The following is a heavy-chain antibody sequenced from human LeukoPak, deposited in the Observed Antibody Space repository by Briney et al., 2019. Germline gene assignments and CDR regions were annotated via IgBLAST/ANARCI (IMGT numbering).Heavy chain of an antibody. J-gene: IGHJ4*02. Sequence: PSETLSLTCTVSGGSISRYYWSWIRQPPGKGLEWIGYIYYSGSTNYNPSLKSRVTISVDTSKNQFSLKLTSVTAADTAVYYCVRTGEVTTVCDSWGQGNLVTVSS. CDR1: GGSISRYY. D-gene: IGHD4-17*01. CDR2: IYYSGST. V-gene: IGHV4-59*08. CDR3: VRTGEVTTVCDS.